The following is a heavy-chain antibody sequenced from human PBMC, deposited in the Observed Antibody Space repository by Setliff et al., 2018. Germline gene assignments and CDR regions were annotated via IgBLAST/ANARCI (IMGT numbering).Heavy chain of an antibody. CDR3: VRVLYDYSFES. Sequence: SETLSLTCIVSGGSIGHYYWNWIRQPPGKGLEWIGYVYSSSSPYYEPSLESRVTMSIDTSKNQISLQLRSLTAADTAVYYCVRVLYDYSFESWGQGTLVTVSS. CDR1: GGSIGHYY. D-gene: IGHD4-4*01. CDR2: VYSSSSP. J-gene: IGHJ4*02. V-gene: IGHV4-4*08.